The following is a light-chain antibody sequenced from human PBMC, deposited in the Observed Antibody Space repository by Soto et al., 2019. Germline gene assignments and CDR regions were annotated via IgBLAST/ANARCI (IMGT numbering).Light chain of an antibody. CDR1: QSVSSN. Sequence: EIVMTQSPATLSVSPGERATLSCRASQSVSSNLAWYQQKPGQAPRLLIYGASTRATGIPARFSGSGSGTEFTLTLSSLQSKDFAVYYCQQYNNWPLFTFGPGTKVHIK. CDR2: GAS. V-gene: IGKV3-15*01. CDR3: QQYNNWPLFT. J-gene: IGKJ3*01.